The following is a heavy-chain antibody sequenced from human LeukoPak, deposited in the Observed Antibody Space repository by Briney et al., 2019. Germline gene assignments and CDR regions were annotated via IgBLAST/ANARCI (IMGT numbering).Heavy chain of an antibody. J-gene: IGHJ6*03. CDR2: INPSGRI. CDR3: ARGRQEVSMIVVVMTAVSYYLDV. V-gene: IGHV4-34*01. CDR1: GGSFSGYY. Sequence: SETLSLTCAVYGGSFSGYYWSWIRQPPGKGLEWIGEINPSGRISYNPSLKSRLTISVDASKNQFSLNLRYLTAADTAVYYCARGRQEVSMIVVVMTAVSYYLDVWGKGTTVTVS. D-gene: IGHD3-22*01.